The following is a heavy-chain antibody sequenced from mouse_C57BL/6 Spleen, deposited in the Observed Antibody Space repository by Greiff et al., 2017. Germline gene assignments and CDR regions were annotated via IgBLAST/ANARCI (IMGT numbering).Heavy chain of an antibody. CDR3: ASHYYGSSSYYFDY. Sequence: QVQLQQPGAELVKPGASVKLSCKASGYTFTSYWMQWVKQRPGQGLEWIGEIDPSDSYTNYNQKFKGKATLTVDTSSSTAYMQLSSLTSEDSAVYYCASHYYGSSSYYFDYWGQGTTLTVSS. J-gene: IGHJ2*01. CDR1: GYTFTSYW. CDR2: IDPSDSYT. D-gene: IGHD1-1*01. V-gene: IGHV1-50*01.